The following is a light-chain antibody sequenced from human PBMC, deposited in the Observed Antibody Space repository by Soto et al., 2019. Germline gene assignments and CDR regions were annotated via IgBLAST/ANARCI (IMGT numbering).Light chain of an antibody. CDR2: AAS. CDR1: QGINKW. CDR3: QQANSFPLT. J-gene: IGKJ4*01. V-gene: IGKV1-12*01. Sequence: DIQMTQSPSSVSAAVGDRVTITCRASQGINKWLAWYQQKPGKAPQLQISAASTLRSGVPSRFSGSGSGTDFILTISNLQPEDFATYFCQQANSFPLTFGGGTKVDIK.